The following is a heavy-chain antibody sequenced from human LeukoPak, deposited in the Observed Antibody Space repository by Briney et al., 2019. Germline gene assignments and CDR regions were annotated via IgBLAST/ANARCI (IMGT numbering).Heavy chain of an antibody. V-gene: IGHV4-59*12. CDR2: IYYSGNT. Sequence: SETLSLTCTVSGGSISSYYWSWIRQPPGKGLEWIGYIYYSGNTNYNPSLKSRVTISVDTSKNQFSLKLSSVTAADTAVYYCARAPRKYFDLWGRGTLVTVSS. CDR1: GGSISSYY. CDR3: ARAPRKYFDL. J-gene: IGHJ2*01.